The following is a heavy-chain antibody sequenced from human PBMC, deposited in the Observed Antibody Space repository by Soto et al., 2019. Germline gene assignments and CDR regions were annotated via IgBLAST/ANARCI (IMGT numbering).Heavy chain of an antibody. CDR2: INHSGST. V-gene: IGHV4-34*01. CDR1: GGSFSGYY. J-gene: IGHJ6*03. D-gene: IGHD2-15*01. CDR3: ARLVLSVVVVAPTPDYYYYMDV. Sequence: SETLSLTCAVYGGSFSGYYWSWIRQTPEEGLEWIGEINHSGSTNYNPSLKSRVTISVDTSKNQFSLKLSSVTAADTAVYYCARLVLSVVVVAPTPDYYYYMDVWGKGTTVTVSS.